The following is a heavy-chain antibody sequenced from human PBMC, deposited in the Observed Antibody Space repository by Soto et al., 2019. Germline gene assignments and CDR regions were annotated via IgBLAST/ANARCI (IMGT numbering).Heavy chain of an antibody. J-gene: IGHJ4*02. D-gene: IGHD3-10*01. CDR2: INPILSVS. V-gene: IGHV1-69*02. CDR3: ATNYGSGYRAFDY. CDR1: GDTFSFYS. Sequence: QVQLVQSGAEVQKPGSSVKVSCKASGDTFSFYSINWVRQAPGLGLEWMGRINPILSVSYYAQKFQGRVTITADKSTSTAYMELSSLRSEDTAMYYCATNYGSGYRAFDYWGQGALVTVSS.